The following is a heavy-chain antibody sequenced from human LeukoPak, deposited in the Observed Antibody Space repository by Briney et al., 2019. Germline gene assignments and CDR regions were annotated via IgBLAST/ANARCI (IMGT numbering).Heavy chain of an antibody. D-gene: IGHD4-11*01. J-gene: IGHJ5*02. Sequence: PSETLSLTCTVSGGSISSSSYYWGWIRQPPGKGLEWLGSIYYSGSTYYNPSLRSRVTISVDTPKNQFSLKLSSVTAADTAVYYCARRPYSFNWFDPWGQGTLVTVSS. CDR2: IYYSGST. CDR3: ARRPYSFNWFDP. V-gene: IGHV4-39*01. CDR1: GGSISSSSYY.